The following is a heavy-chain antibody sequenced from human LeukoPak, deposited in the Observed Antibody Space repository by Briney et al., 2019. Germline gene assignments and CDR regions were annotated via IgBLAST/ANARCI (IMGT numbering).Heavy chain of an antibody. CDR3: ARQGGSGYYAY. J-gene: IGHJ4*02. CDR1: GDSITSWSYY. Sequence: PSETLSLTCTVSGDSITSWSYYWAWIRQPPGKGLEWLATIYYSGTTYYNPPLKSRVIMSIDTSKNQLSLKLSSVTAADTAVYYCARQGGSGYYAYWGQGTLVTVSS. D-gene: IGHD3-3*01. CDR2: IYYSGTT. V-gene: IGHV4-39*01.